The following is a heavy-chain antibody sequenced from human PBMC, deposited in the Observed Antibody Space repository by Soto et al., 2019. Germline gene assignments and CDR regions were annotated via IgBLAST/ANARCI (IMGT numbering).Heavy chain of an antibody. CDR3: ARSMHRAFISVADSPTTDYYYYGLDP. Sequence: PRPSYGGLGYDCSSYCSSWIRQTPGKGLEWVSYISISGSTIYYADPVKGGFTISRDNAKNSPYLQMTGLRAEDTAVYYCARSMHRAFISVADSPTTDYYYYGLDPWCQGTPVTVSS. CDR1: GYDCSSYC. CDR2: ISISGSTI. J-gene: IGHJ6*02. V-gene: IGHV3-11*01. D-gene: IGHD6-19*01.